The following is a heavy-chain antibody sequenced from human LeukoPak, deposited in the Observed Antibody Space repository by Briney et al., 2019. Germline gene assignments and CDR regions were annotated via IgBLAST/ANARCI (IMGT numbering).Heavy chain of an antibody. D-gene: IGHD1-26*01. V-gene: IGHV3-7*01. CDR1: GFTFSTYW. Sequence: GGSLRLSCAASGFTFSTYWMSWVRQAPGKGLDWVASIKQDGSEKRYVDSVKGRFSISRDNAKSSLYLQMNSLTVEDTAVYYCARDRGEVGATGCFDFWAREPWSPSPQ. J-gene: IGHJ4*02. CDR3: ARDRGEVGATGCFDF. CDR2: IKQDGSEK.